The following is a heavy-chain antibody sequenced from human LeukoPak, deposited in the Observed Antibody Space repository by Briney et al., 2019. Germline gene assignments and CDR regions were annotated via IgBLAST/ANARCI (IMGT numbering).Heavy chain of an antibody. CDR1: GYTFTGYY. J-gene: IGHJ6*03. V-gene: IGHV1-2*02. Sequence: ASVKVSCKASGYTFTGYYMHWVRQAPGQGLEWMGWINPNSGGTNYAQKFQGRVTMTRDTSISTAYMELSRLRSDDTAVYYCARETYSTKYFYFYMDVWGKGTTVTVSS. D-gene: IGHD5-18*01. CDR2: INPNSGGT. CDR3: ARETYSTKYFYFYMDV.